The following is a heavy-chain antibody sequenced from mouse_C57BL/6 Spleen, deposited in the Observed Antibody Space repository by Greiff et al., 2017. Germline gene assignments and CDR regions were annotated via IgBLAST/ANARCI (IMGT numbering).Heavy chain of an antibody. V-gene: IGHV1-69*01. Sequence: VQLQQPGAELVMPGASVKLSCKASGYTFTSYWMHWVKQRPGQGLEWIGEIDPSDSYTNYNQKFKGKSTLTVDKSSSTAYMQLSSLTAEDSAVYYCARGYGSPYWYFDVWGTGTTVTVSS. CDR3: ARGYGSPYWYFDV. D-gene: IGHD1-1*01. CDR2: IDPSDSYT. J-gene: IGHJ1*03. CDR1: GYTFTSYW.